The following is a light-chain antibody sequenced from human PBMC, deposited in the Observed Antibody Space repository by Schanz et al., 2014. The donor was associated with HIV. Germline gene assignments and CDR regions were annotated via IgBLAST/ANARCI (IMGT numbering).Light chain of an antibody. CDR3: STYTTSKTWV. J-gene: IGLJ3*02. CDR2: DVT. CDR1: SSDIGGYDV. V-gene: IGLV2-14*03. Sequence: QSVLTQPASVSGSPGQSITISCTGTSSDIGGYDVVSWYQQHPDKAPKLIIYDVTTRPSGVSARFSASKTGETASLTISGLQAEDEAEYYCSTYTTSKTWVFGGGTKLTVL.